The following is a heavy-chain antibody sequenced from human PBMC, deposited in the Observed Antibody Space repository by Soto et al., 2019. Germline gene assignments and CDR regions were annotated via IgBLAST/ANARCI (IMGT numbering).Heavy chain of an antibody. CDR3: GRFGELLYHKDYYYYGMDV. CDR1: GFTFSSYA. J-gene: IGHJ6*02. D-gene: IGHD3-10*01. CDR2: ISSNGGST. V-gene: IGHV3-64D*08. Sequence: GGSLRLSCSASGFTFSSYAMHWVRQAPWKGLEYVSAISSNGGSTYYADSVKGRFTISRDNSKNTLYLQMSSLRAEDTAVYYCGRFGELLYHKDYYYYGMDVWGQGTTVTVSS.